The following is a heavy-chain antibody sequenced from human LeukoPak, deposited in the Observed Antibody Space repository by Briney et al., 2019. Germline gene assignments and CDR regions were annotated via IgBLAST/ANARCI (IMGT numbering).Heavy chain of an antibody. Sequence: GGSLRLSCAASGFTFSSYGMHWVRQAPGKGLEWVAFIRYDGSNKYYADSVKGRFTISRDNSKNTLYLQMNSLRAEDTALYYCAKDQDYGDYSLSYWGQGTLVTVSS. J-gene: IGHJ4*02. V-gene: IGHV3-30*02. CDR3: AKDQDYGDYSLSY. D-gene: IGHD4-17*01. CDR2: IRYDGSNK. CDR1: GFTFSSYG.